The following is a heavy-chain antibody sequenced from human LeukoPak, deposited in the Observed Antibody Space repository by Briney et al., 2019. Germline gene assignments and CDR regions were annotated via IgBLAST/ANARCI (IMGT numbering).Heavy chain of an antibody. CDR3: AREGGFYRPLDY. CDR1: GFTFSYYS. J-gene: IGHJ4*02. CDR2: VHLDGRT. Sequence: GSLRLSCAASGFTFSYYSMNWVRQAPGKGLEWIGEVHLDGRTNYNPSLKSRLIMSVDLPENHISLKLTSVTAADTAVYYCAREGGFYRPLDYSGQGTLVTVSS. D-gene: IGHD3-3*01. V-gene: IGHV4-4*02.